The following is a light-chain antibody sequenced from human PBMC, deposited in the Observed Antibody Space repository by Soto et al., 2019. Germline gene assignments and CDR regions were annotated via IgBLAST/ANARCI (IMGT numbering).Light chain of an antibody. CDR1: NSDVGAYNY. CDR2: EVS. J-gene: IGLJ3*02. CDR3: LSYTITSILV. V-gene: IGLV2-14*01. Sequence: QSALTQPASVSGSPGQSITISCTGTNSDVGAYNYVSWFQQHPGKAPKLIIFEVSNRPSGVSHRFSGSKSGNTASLTISGLQTEDEADYYCLSYTITSILVFGGGT.